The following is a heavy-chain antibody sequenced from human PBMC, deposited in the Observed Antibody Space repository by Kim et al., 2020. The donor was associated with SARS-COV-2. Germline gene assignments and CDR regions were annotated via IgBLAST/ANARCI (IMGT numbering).Heavy chain of an antibody. V-gene: IGHV3-11*06. J-gene: IGHJ6*01. CDR1: GFIFDDYY. CDR3: ARVPTSSWYEVDYYYGM. D-gene: IGHD6-13*01. CDR2: ISTTGSYT. Sequence: GGSLRLSCAASGFIFDDYYMSWARQAPGKGLEWLAFISTTGSYTNYGDSVKGRFTISRANAQNSLSLQMHSLGVGDTGLYFCARVPTSSWYEVDYYYGM.